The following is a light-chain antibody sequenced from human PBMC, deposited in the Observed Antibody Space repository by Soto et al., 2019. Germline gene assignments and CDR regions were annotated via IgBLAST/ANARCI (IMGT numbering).Light chain of an antibody. Sequence: QSALTQPASVSGSPGQSITISCTGTSSDVGSYNYVSWYQQHPGKAPKVMIYDVSNRPSGVSYRFSGSKSGNTASLTISGLQAEDEADYYCSSYTTTRTYVFGTGTKVTVL. CDR1: SSDVGSYNY. CDR3: SSYTTTRTYV. CDR2: DVS. J-gene: IGLJ1*01. V-gene: IGLV2-14*01.